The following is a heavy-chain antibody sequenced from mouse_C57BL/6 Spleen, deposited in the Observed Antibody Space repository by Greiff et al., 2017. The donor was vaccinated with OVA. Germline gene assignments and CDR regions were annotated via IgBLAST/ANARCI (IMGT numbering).Heavy chain of an antibody. Sequence: QVQLKESGAELVRPGTSVKMSCKASGYTFTNYWIGWAKQRPGHGLEWIGDIYPGGGYTNYNEKFKGKATLTADKSSSTAYMQFSSLTSEDSAIYYCARGDYGSSPFAYWGQGTLVTVSA. J-gene: IGHJ3*01. CDR2: IYPGGGYT. V-gene: IGHV1-63*01. CDR3: ARGDYGSSPFAY. CDR1: GYTFTNYW. D-gene: IGHD1-1*01.